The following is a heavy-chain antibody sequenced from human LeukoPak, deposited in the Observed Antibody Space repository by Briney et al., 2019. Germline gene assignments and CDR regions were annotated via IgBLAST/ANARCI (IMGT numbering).Heavy chain of an antibody. CDR3: ASGPPVRLGVLDY. D-gene: IGHD3-16*01. V-gene: IGHV1-46*01. CDR1: GSTFSSSY. Sequence: GASVKISCKASGSTFSSSYFHWVRQAPGQGLEWMAIINPSVDGTNYAQRFQDRLTMTSDTSTSTVYMELSTLRSEDTAVYYCASGPPVRLGVLDYWGQGTLVTVSS. J-gene: IGHJ4*02. CDR2: INPSVDGT.